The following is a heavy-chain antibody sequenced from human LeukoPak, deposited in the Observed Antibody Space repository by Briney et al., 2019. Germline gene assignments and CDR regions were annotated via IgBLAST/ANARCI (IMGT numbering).Heavy chain of an antibody. CDR3: ARETSANYDY. J-gene: IGHJ4*02. D-gene: IGHD2-2*01. CDR1: GFTFTSYT. CDR2: MNQDGSEK. Sequence: GGSLRLSCAASGFTFTSYTMNWVRQAPGKGLEWVANMNQDGSEKYFVDSVKGRFTISRDNAKNSLYLQMNSLRADDTAVYYCARETSANYDYWGQGTLVTVSS. V-gene: IGHV3-7*05.